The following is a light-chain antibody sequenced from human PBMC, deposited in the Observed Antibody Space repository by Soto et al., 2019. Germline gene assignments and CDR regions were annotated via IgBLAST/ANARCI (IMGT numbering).Light chain of an antibody. CDR3: QSYDSSLSGSGV. J-gene: IGLJ1*01. V-gene: IGLV1-40*01. CDR2: GNS. CDR1: SSNIGAGCD. Sequence: QSVLTQPPSVSGAPGQRVTISCTGSSSNIGAGCDVHWYQQLPGTAPKLLIYGNSNRPSGVPDRFSGSKSGTSASLAITGLQAEDEADYYCQSYDSSLSGSGVFGTGTKVTV.